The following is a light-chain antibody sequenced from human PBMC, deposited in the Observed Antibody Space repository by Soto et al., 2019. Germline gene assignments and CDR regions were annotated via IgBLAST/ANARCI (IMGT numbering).Light chain of an antibody. V-gene: IGKV3-11*01. J-gene: IGKJ5*01. Sequence: EIVLTHSRATLSLSPGERATLSCRASQSVSSYLAWYQQKPGQAPRLLIYDASNRATGIPARFSGSGSGTDFTLTLSSLEPEDFAVYYCQQRSTWPPTFGQGTRLEIK. CDR2: DAS. CDR3: QQRSTWPPT. CDR1: QSVSSY.